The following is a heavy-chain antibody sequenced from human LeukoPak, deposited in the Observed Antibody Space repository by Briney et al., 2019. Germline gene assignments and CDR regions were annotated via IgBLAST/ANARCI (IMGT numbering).Heavy chain of an antibody. J-gene: IGHJ6*02. CDR3: AKDSRESSGHFPYYYYYHYGLDV. CDR2: ISGGGDDT. D-gene: IGHD3-22*01. CDR1: GFIFSSSA. V-gene: IGHV3-23*01. Sequence: GGSLRLSCAVSGFIFSSSAMSWVRQAPGKGLEWVSAISGGGDDTSYADSARGRFTVSRDNSKNTLNLQMNSLRAEDTAVYYCAKDSRESSGHFPYYYYYHYGLDVWGQGTTVTVSS.